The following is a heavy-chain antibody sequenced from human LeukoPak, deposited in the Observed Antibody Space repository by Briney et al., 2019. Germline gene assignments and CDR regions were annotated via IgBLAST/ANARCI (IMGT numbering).Heavy chain of an antibody. D-gene: IGHD1-1*01. J-gene: IGHJ4*02. Sequence: PGGSLRLSCAASGFTFSSYAMSWVRQAPGKGLEWVSTISGSGGATYYADSVKGRFTISRDNSKITLYLQMNSLRAEDTAVYYCARVTTGYYFDYWGQGTLVTVSS. CDR1: GFTFSSYA. V-gene: IGHV3-23*01. CDR2: ISGSGGAT. CDR3: ARVTTGYYFDY.